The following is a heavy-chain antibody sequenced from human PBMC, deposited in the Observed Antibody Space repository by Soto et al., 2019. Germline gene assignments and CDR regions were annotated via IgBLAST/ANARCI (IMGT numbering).Heavy chain of an antibody. D-gene: IGHD3-16*01. CDR2: IKSNADGGTV. CDR3: NTDAWGTWGGDY. Sequence: EVQLVESGGGLVKPGGSLRLSCAVSGFAFTNGWMSWVRQAPGKGLECVGRIKSNADGGTVDYAAPVKGRFTISRYDSKSLMYLQMNSLQTEDTAVYYCNTDAWGTWGGDYWGQGTLVTVSS. V-gene: IGHV3-15*01. J-gene: IGHJ4*02. CDR1: GFAFTNGW.